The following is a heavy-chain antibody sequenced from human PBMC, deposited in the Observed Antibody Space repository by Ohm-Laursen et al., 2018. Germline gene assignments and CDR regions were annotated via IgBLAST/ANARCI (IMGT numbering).Heavy chain of an antibody. CDR3: ARSREDSVTTWDY. Sequence: SETLSLTCTVSGASISSHYWSWIRQPAGKGLECIGRMYVGGDTSYNPSLKSRVTMSLDTSKNQFSLTRTSVTAADTAVYYCARSREDSVTTWDYWGQGILVTVYS. V-gene: IGHV4-4*07. CDR2: MYVGGDT. J-gene: IGHJ4*02. D-gene: IGHD4-17*01. CDR1: GASISSHY.